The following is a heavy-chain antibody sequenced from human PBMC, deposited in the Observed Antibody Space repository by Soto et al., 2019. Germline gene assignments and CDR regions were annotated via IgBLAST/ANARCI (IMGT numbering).Heavy chain of an antibody. J-gene: IGHJ4*02. Sequence: TSETLSLTCSVSGGSISTFGHYWTWIRHPPGKGLEWIGSIYHTGSTYYSKSLRSRLTMSVDTSKSQFSLRLSSVTAADTAVYYCARATGTLRSRNCDYWGQGSLVTVSS. CDR2: IYHTGST. D-gene: IGHD1-1*01. V-gene: IGHV4-31*03. CDR3: ARATGTLRSRNCDY. CDR1: GGSISTFGHY.